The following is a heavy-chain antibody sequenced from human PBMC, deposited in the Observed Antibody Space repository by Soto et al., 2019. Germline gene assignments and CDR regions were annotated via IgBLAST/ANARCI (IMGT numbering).Heavy chain of an antibody. Sequence: LRLSCVASGFTFSNYAMSWVRQAPGKGLEWVSGISASGRDTYYADSVKDRFTISRDSFKNTLYLQMNSLRAEDTGTYYCAKGKTSGWYYFDYWGQGALVTVSS. CDR2: ISASGRDT. CDR3: AKGKTSGWYYFDY. CDR1: GFTFSNYA. D-gene: IGHD6-19*01. J-gene: IGHJ4*02. V-gene: IGHV3-23*01.